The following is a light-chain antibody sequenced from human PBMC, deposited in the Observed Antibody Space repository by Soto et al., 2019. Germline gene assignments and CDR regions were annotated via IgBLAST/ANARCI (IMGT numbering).Light chain of an antibody. V-gene: IGLV2-8*01. Sequence: QSVLTQPPSASGSPGQSVTISCTGTSSDVGRFNFVSWYQQHPGEAPRLLIYEVTKRPSGVPDRFSGSKSGNAASLTVSGLQAEDEADYFCSSYTGSRDFYVFGTGTKVTV. CDR3: SSYTGSRDFYV. CDR1: SSDVGRFNF. J-gene: IGLJ1*01. CDR2: EVT.